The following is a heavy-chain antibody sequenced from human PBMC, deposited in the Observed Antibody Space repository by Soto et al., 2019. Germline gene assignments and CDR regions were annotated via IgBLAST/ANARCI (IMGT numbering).Heavy chain of an antibody. CDR1: EYTFTTYS. CDR3: ARDLYSSSWYVRAFDM. CDR2: INPTSSTT. Sequence: VASVKVSCKASEYTFTTYSLHWVRQAPGQGLEWMGIINPTSSTTSDAQKFQGRVTMTRDMSTSTVYMELSSLRSEDTAVYYCARDLYSSSWYVRAFDMWGQGTMVTVSS. J-gene: IGHJ3*02. V-gene: IGHV1-46*03. D-gene: IGHD6-13*01.